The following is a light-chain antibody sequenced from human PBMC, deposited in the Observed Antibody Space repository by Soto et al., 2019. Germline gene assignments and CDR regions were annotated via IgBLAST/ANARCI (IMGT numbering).Light chain of an antibody. Sequence: QSVPTQPRSVSGSPGQSVTISCTGTSSDVGEYDYVSWYQQHPGKAPKLMIFDVSERPSGVPDRFSGSKTGNTASLTISGLQAEDVADYYCCSYAGSPYVFGTGTKLTVL. J-gene: IGLJ1*01. CDR1: SSDVGEYDY. V-gene: IGLV2-11*01. CDR3: CSYAGSPYV. CDR2: DVS.